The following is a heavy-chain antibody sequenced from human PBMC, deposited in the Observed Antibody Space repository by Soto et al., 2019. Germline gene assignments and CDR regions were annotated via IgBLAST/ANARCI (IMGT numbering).Heavy chain of an antibody. CDR3: AREKDYFDISGPNTEDYYYYCMDV. J-gene: IGHJ6*02. V-gene: IGHV1-69*13. D-gene: IGHD3-22*01. CDR1: GGTFTSYA. CDR2: IIPIFGTA. Sequence: SVKVSCKASGGTFTSYAISWVLPAPGQGLEWMGGIIPIFGTANYAQKFKGRVTITADESTRTAYMKLSSLRSEDTAVYYCAREKDYFDISGPNTEDYYYYCMDVWGQGTTVTVSS.